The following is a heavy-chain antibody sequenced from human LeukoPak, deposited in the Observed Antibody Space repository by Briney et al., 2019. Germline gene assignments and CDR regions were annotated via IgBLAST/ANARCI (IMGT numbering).Heavy chain of an antibody. CDR3: ARAGPYYDSSGEGAFDI. D-gene: IGHD3-22*01. V-gene: IGHV1-2*04. CDR1: GYTFTAYD. J-gene: IGHJ3*02. Sequence: EASVKVSCKASGYTFTAYDINWVRQATGQGLEWMGWINPNSGGTNYAQKFQGWVTMTRDTSISTAYMELSRLRSDDTAVYYCARAGPYYDSSGEGAFDIWGQGTMVTVSS. CDR2: INPNSGGT.